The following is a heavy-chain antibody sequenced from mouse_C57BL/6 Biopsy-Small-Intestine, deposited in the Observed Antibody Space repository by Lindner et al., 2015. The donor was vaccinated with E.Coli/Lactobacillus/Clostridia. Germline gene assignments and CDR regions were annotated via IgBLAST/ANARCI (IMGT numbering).Heavy chain of an antibody. CDR3: ARWDSAFAY. CDR2: INPNNGGT. CDR1: GYTFTDYN. J-gene: IGHJ3*01. Sequence: VQLQESGPELVKPGASVKILCKASGYTFTDYNMDWVKQSHGKSLEWIGDINPNNGGTIYNQKFKGKATLTVDKSSSTAYMELRSLTSEDTAVYFCARWDSAFAYWGQGTLVTVSA. D-gene: IGHD4-1*01. V-gene: IGHV1-18*01.